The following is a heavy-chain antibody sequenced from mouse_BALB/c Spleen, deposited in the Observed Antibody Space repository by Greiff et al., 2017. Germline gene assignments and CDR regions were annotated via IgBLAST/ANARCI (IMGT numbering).Heavy chain of an antibody. V-gene: IGHV1-69*01. CDR3: ARTRFGNYYYAMHY. CDR1: GYTFTDYW. D-gene: IGHD2-1*01. J-gene: IGHJ4*01. CDR2: IDTSDSYT. Sequence: QVQLQQPGAELVMPGASVKMSCKASGYTFTDYWMHWVKQRPGQGLEWIGAIDTSDSYTSYNQKFKGKATLTVDESSSTAYMQLSSLTSEDSAVYYCARTRFGNYYYAMHYWGQGTSVTVSS.